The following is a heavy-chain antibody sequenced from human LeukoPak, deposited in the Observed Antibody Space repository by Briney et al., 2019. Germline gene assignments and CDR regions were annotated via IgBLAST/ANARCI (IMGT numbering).Heavy chain of an antibody. V-gene: IGHV1-69*04. CDR3: AGTQGHSSGWYYFDY. CDR1: GGTFSSYA. Sequence: ASVKVSCKASGGTFSSYAISWVRLAPGQGLEWMGRIIPILGIANYAQKFQGRVTITADKSTSTAYMELSSLRSEDTAVYYCAGTQGHSSGWYYFDYWGQGTLVTVSS. CDR2: IIPILGIA. J-gene: IGHJ4*02. D-gene: IGHD6-19*01.